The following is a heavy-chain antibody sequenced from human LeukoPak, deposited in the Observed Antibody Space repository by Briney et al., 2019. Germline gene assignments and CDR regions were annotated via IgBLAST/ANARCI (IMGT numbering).Heavy chain of an antibody. Sequence: GGSLRLSCAASGFTFSSYWMHWVRQAPGKGLVWVSRINSDGSSTSYADSVKGRFTISRDNAKNTLYLQMNSLRAEDTAVYYCAKDRTYYDRSGYYYDAFDIWGQGTMVTVSS. J-gene: IGHJ3*02. CDR2: INSDGSST. CDR3: AKDRTYYDRSGYYYDAFDI. CDR1: GFTFSSYW. V-gene: IGHV3-74*01. D-gene: IGHD3-22*01.